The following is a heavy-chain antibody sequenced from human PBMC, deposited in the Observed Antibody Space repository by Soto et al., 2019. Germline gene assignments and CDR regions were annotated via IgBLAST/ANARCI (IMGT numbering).Heavy chain of an antibody. J-gene: IGHJ4*02. CDR2: ISYDGSNK. CDR3: AKGYSDYDSWTRFDY. CDR1: GFTFSSYF. D-gene: IGHD3-3*01. Sequence: GGSLRLSCAASGFTFSSYFMHWVRQAPGKGLEWVAVISYDGSNKYYADSVKGRFTISRDNSKNTLYLQMNSLRAEDTAVYYCAKGYSDYDSWTRFDYWGQGTLVTVSS. V-gene: IGHV3-30*18.